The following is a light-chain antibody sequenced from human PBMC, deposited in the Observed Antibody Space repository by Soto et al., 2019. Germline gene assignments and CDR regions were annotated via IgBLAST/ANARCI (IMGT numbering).Light chain of an antibody. Sequence: QSVLTQPASVSGSPGQSITISCTGTSSDVGSYNLVSWYQQHPGKAPKLMIYEVSKRPSGVSNRFSGSKSGNTVPLTISGLQAEDEADYYCCSYAGSSTFPYVFGTGTKVTVL. J-gene: IGLJ1*01. CDR3: CSYAGSSTFPYV. CDR1: SSDVGSYNL. CDR2: EVS. V-gene: IGLV2-23*02.